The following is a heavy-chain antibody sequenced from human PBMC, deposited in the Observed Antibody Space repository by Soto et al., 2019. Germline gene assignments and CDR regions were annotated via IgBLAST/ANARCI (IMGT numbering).Heavy chain of an antibody. CDR3: ARARYPINNWFDP. D-gene: IGHD1-20*01. J-gene: IGHJ5*02. Sequence: QVQLQESGPGLVKPSQTLSLTCTVSGGSISSGGYYWSWIRQHPGKGLEWIGYIYYSGSTYYTPSLKSRVTISVDTSKNQFSLKLSSVTAADTAVYYCARARYPINNWFDPWGQGTLVTVSS. CDR2: IYYSGST. V-gene: IGHV4-31*03. CDR1: GGSISSGGYY.